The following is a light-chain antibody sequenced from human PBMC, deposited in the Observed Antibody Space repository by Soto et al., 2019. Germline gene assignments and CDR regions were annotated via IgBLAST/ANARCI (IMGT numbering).Light chain of an antibody. CDR3: QQSYTTPWT. J-gene: IGKJ1*01. Sequence: DLQMTQSPSSLSASVGDRVTITCRASQSITSYLNWYQQKPGKAPQLLIYAASSLQSGVPSRFSGSGSGTDFTLTTSSLQPEDFATYFCQQSYTTPWTFGQGTKVEVK. CDR2: AAS. CDR1: QSITSY. V-gene: IGKV1-39*01.